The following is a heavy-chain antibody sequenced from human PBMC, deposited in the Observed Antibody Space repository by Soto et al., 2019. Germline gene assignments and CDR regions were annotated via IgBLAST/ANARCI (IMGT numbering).Heavy chain of an antibody. D-gene: IGHD1-7*01. V-gene: IGHV1-69*02. CDR1: GGTFSSYT. CDR3: ASDESYNWNWAGAFDI. CDR2: IIPILGIA. Sequence: QVQLVQSGAEVNKPGSSVKVSCKASGGTFSSYTISWVRQAPGQGLEWLGRIIPILGIANYAQKFQGGVTITADKSTSTAYMELRSLRSEDTAVYYCASDESYNWNWAGAFDIWGQGTMVTVSS. J-gene: IGHJ3*02.